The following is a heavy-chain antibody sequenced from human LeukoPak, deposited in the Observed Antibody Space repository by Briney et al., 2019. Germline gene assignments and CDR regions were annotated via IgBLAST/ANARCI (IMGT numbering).Heavy chain of an antibody. J-gene: IGHJ6*03. CDR2: VSYDGSEK. CDR1: GFTFSSYG. Sequence: GGSLRLSCTASGFTFSSYGIHWVRQAPGKGLEWVAVVSYDGSEKYYADSVKGRLTISRDKSKNTVSLQMNSLRAEDTAVYYCARDAYCSSTSCYLDVWGKGTTVTVSS. D-gene: IGHD2-2*01. V-gene: IGHV3-30*19. CDR3: ARDAYCSSTSCYLDV.